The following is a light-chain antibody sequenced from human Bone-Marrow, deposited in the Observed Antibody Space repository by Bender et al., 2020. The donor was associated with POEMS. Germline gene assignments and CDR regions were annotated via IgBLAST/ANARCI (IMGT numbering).Light chain of an antibody. Sequence: QSALTQPASVSGSPGQSITISCTGTGSDIGRYKYVSWYQQHPGKAPKLMIYDVSNRPSGVSNRFSGSKSGNTASLTISGLQAEDEADYYCCSYAGSSTWVFGTGTKVTVL. CDR3: CSYAGSSTWV. CDR1: GSDIGRYKY. V-gene: IGLV2-14*01. J-gene: IGLJ1*01. CDR2: DVS.